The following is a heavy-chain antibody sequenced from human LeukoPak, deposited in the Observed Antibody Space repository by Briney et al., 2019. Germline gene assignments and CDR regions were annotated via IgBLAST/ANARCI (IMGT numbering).Heavy chain of an antibody. V-gene: IGHV3-21*01. D-gene: IGHD2-2*01. Sequence: GGSLRLSCAASGFTFSSYGVNWVRQAPGKGLEWVSSISSSSSYIFYADSGKGRFTISRDNAKSSLYLQMNSLRAEDTAVYYCARESTTSRYFDYWGHGTLVTVSS. J-gene: IGHJ4*01. CDR1: GFTFSSYG. CDR3: ARESTTSRYFDY. CDR2: ISSSSSYI.